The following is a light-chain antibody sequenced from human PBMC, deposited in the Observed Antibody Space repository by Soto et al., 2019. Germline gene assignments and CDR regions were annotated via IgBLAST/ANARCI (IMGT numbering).Light chain of an antibody. CDR2: AAS. J-gene: IGKJ4*01. V-gene: IGKV1-12*01. Sequence: DIQMTQSPSSVSASVGDSFTITCRASQGISIWLAWYQHKPGKAPKLLIYAASSLKTGVPSRFSGSGSGREFTLTISSLQPEDFATYYCQQANSFPVTFGGGTKVDI. CDR1: QGISIW. CDR3: QQANSFPVT.